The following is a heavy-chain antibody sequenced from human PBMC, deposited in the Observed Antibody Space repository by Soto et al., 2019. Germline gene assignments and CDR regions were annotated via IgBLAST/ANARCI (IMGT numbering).Heavy chain of an antibody. CDR1: GGSISSSSYY. J-gene: IGHJ4*02. Sequence: QLQLQESGPGLVKPSETLSLTCTVSGGSISSSSYYWGWIRQPPGKGLEWIGSIYYSGSTYYNPSLKSRVTISVDTSKNQFSLKLSSVTAADTAVYYCASYCGGDCYSDYWGQGTLVTVSS. V-gene: IGHV4-39*01. D-gene: IGHD2-21*02. CDR2: IYYSGST. CDR3: ASYCGGDCYSDY.